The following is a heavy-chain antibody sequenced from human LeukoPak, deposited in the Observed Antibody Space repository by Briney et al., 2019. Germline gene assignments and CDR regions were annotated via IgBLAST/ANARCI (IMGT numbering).Heavy chain of an antibody. Sequence: GGSLRLSCAASGSTFSGHLLHWVRQAPGKGLEWVAGTAYEGGEKYYADSVSGGFTISRYNSDNTEYLQMNGLRLEDTAVYFCAREGDRHLTFDYWGRGTLVTVSS. D-gene: IGHD3-16*01. CDR1: GSTFSGHL. CDR3: AREGDRHLTFDY. V-gene: IGHV3-30*01. J-gene: IGHJ4*02. CDR2: TAYEGGEK.